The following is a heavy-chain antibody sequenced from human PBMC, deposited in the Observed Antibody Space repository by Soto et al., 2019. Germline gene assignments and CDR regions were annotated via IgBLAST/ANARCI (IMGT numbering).Heavy chain of an antibody. D-gene: IGHD5-18*01. J-gene: IGHJ4*02. CDR1: GGSISSSSYY. CDR3: ARDRYSYGI. CDR2: IYYSGST. V-gene: IGHV4-39*07. Sequence: SETLSLTCTVSGGSISSSSYYWGWIRQPPGKGLEWIGSIYYSGSTYYNPSLKSRVTISVDTSKNQFSLKLSSVTAADTAVYYCARDRYSYGIWGQGTLVTVSS.